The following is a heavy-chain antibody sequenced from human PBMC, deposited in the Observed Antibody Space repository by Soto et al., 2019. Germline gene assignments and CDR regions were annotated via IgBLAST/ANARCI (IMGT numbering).Heavy chain of an antibody. CDR1: GFSLSTSGVG. CDR2: IYWNDDK. CDR3: AHMEVNASFGVVIDSSWFDP. V-gene: IGHV2-5*01. D-gene: IGHD3-3*01. Sequence: QITLKESGPTLVKPTQTLTLTCTFSGFSLSTSGVGVGWIRQPPGKALEWLALIYWNDDKYYSPSLKSRLTITNDTSKSLVVLTLTIMDPLDTATYYCAHMEVNASFGVVIDSSWFDPWGQGTLVTVSS. J-gene: IGHJ5*02.